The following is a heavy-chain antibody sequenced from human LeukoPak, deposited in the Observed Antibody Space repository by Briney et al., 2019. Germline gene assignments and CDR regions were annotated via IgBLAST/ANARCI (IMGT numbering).Heavy chain of an antibody. V-gene: IGHV4-4*02. D-gene: IGHD6-13*01. CDR3: ARERDSSSWYWFDP. Sequence: SETLSLTCTVSGGSISSSNWWSWVRQPPGKGLEWIGEIYHSGSTNYNPSLKSRVTISVDKSKNQFSLKLSSVTAADTAVYYCARERDSSSWYWFDPWGQGTLVTVSS. CDR1: GGSISSSNW. CDR2: IYHSGST. J-gene: IGHJ5*02.